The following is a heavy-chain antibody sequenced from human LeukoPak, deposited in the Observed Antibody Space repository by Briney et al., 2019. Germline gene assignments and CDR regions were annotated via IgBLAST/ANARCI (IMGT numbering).Heavy chain of an antibody. CDR3: ARSAAAASDY. D-gene: IGHD6-13*01. Sequence: SETLSLTCTVSGGSISSYYWSWIRQPPGKGLEWIGYIYYSGSTNYNPSLKSRVTISVDTSKNQFSLKLSSVTAADTAVYYCARSAAAASDYWGQGTLVTVSS. CDR2: IYYSGST. CDR1: GGSISSYY. V-gene: IGHV4-59*01. J-gene: IGHJ4*02.